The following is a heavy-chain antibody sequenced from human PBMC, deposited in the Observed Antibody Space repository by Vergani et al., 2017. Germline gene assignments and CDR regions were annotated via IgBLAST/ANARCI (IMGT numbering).Heavy chain of an antibody. J-gene: IGHJ4*02. D-gene: IGHD5-12*01. CDR2: IFPGDSDT. V-gene: IGHV5-51*01. Sequence: EVQMVQSGAEVKKPGESLKISCKGSGYSFTNYGIGWVRQMPGKGLEWMGVIFPGDSDTKYSPSFQGQVSISVNKSINTAYLQWSRLRASDTAMYYCARLLGYSGFDFWGQGTLVIVSS. CDR1: GYSFTNYG. CDR3: ARLLGYSGFDF.